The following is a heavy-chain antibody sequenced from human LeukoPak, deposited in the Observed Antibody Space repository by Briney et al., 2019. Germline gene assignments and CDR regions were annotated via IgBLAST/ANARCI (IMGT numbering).Heavy chain of an antibody. J-gene: IGHJ4*02. CDR3: ARVITFGGVIAIYYFDY. Sequence: GGSLRLSGAASGFTFSGYWMSGVCPAPGKGLEWVPNIKQDGSEKYYVDSVKGRFTISRDNAKNSLYLQMNSLRAEDTAVYYCARVITFGGVIAIYYFDYWGQGTLVTVSS. V-gene: IGHV3-7*04. CDR2: IKQDGSEK. CDR1: GFTFSGYW. D-gene: IGHD3-16*02.